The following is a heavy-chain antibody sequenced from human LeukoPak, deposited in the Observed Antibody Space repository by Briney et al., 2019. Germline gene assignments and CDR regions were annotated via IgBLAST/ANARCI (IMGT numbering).Heavy chain of an antibody. J-gene: IGHJ4*02. CDR1: GGSINVYY. D-gene: IGHD6-6*01. V-gene: IGHV4-59*01. CDR2: ISYSGNT. Sequence: SETLSLTCSVSGGSINVYYWNWIRQSPGKGLEWIGSISYSGNTNYNPSLKSRVTISVDTSKNRFSLKVSSVTAADTAMYYCARGGSRSYTSSTLDYWGQGTLVTVSS. CDR3: ARGGSRSYTSSTLDY.